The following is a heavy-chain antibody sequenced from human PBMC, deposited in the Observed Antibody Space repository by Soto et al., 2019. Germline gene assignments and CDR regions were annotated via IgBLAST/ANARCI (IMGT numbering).Heavy chain of an antibody. CDR2: IDSNGGT. V-gene: IGHV4-59*08. J-gene: IGHJ6*02. Sequence: QVQLQESGPGLVKPSETLSLTCTVSDDSSSNYKWSWIRQPPGRRLEWIGYIDSNGGTSYNPSLQSRVTISIDTSTKQFFLKRSSVTDADTAVYYCVRQGFGRLHGLVDVWGQGTTVTVSS. CDR1: DDSSSNYK. CDR3: VRQGFGRLHGLVDV. D-gene: IGHD3-10*01.